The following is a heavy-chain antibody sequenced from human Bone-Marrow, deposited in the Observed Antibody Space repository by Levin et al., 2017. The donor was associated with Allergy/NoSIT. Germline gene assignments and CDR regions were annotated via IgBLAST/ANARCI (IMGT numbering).Heavy chain of an antibody. V-gene: IGHV3-15*07. Sequence: GGSLRLFCAGSGFTFSNAWMNWVRQAPGKGLEWVGRIKSKADGGTIDYVEPVKGRFTISRDDSKNTLYLQMNSLKTEDTAVYYCTWPGPNFDYWGQGTLVTVSS. CDR2: IKSKADGGTI. CDR1: GFTFSNAW. CDR3: TWPGPNFDY. J-gene: IGHJ4*02.